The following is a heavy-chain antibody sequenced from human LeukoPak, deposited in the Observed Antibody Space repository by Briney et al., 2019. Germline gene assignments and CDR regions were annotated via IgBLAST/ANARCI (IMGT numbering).Heavy chain of an antibody. CDR1: GFTFSSCA. Sequence: GGPLRLSCAASGFTFSSCAMSWVRQAPGKGLEWVSAISGSGGSTYYADSVKGRFTISRDNSKNTLYLQMNSLRAEDTAVYYCAKVEQQLVMEYYFDYWGQGTLVTVSS. CDR2: ISGSGGST. D-gene: IGHD6-13*01. V-gene: IGHV3-23*01. CDR3: AKVEQQLVMEYYFDY. J-gene: IGHJ4*02.